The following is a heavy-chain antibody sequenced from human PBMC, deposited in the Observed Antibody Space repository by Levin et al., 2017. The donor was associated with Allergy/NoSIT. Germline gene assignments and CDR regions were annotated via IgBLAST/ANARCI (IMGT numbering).Heavy chain of an antibody. CDR1: GFTFSNYA. J-gene: IGHJ2*01. D-gene: IGHD3-16*01. Sequence: GESLKISCAASGFTFSNYAMNWVRQAPGKGLEWVSCITASGGSTFYADSVKGRFTISRDKSKNTLFLQMNSLRADDTALYYCAKGFGGATFWYFDLWGRGTLVTVSS. CDR2: ITASGGST. V-gene: IGHV3-23*01. CDR3: AKGFGGATFWYFDL.